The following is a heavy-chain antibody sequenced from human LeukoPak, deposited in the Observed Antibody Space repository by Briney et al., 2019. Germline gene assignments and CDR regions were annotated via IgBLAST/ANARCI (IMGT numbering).Heavy chain of an antibody. CDR3: ARQYSSSSEFDY. V-gene: IGHV3-74*01. J-gene: IGHJ4*02. CDR2: INSDETST. D-gene: IGHD6-6*01. CDR1: GFTFSNYW. Sequence: PGGSLRLSCAASGFTFSNYWMHWVRQGPGKGLVWVSRINSDETSTSSADSVKGRFTISRDNAKNTLYLQMNSLGAEDTAVYYCARQYSSSSEFDYWGQGTLVTVSS.